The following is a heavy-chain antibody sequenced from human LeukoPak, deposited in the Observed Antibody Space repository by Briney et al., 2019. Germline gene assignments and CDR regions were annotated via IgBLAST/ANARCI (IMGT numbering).Heavy chain of an antibody. CDR2: ISAYNGNT. Sequence: GASVKVSCKASGYTFTSYGINWVRQALGQGLEWMGWISAYNGNTNYAQRLQGRVTMTTDTSTSTAYMELRSLTSDDTAVYYCARVPSGGPFDYWGQGTLVTVSS. D-gene: IGHD2-15*01. V-gene: IGHV1-18*01. CDR3: ARVPSGGPFDY. J-gene: IGHJ4*02. CDR1: GYTFTSYG.